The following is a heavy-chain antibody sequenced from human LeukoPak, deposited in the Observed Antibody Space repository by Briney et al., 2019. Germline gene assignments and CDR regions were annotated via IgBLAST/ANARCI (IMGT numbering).Heavy chain of an antibody. CDR1: GFTFDDYA. J-gene: IGHJ4*02. CDR2: ISWNSGSI. V-gene: IGHV3-9*01. CDR3: ASTQGDY. Sequence: GGSLRLSCAASGFTFDDYAMHWVRQAPGKGLEWVSGISWNSGSIGYADSVKGRFTISRDNSKNTLYLQMNSLRAEDTAVYYCASTQGDYWGQGTLVTVSS.